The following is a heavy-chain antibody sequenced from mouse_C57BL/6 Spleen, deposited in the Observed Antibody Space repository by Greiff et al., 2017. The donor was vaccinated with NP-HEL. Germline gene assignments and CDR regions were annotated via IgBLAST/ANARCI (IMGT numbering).Heavy chain of an antibody. CDR3: ARVDSYGSSSFDY. V-gene: IGHV1-69*01. D-gene: IGHD1-1*01. Sequence: QVQLQQPGAELVMPGASVKLSCKASGYTFTSYWMHWVKQRPGQGLEWIGEIDPSDSYTNYNQKFKGKSTLTVDKSSSTAYMQLSSLTSEDSAVYYCARVDSYGSSSFDYWGQGTTLTVSS. CDR1: GYTFTSYW. CDR2: IDPSDSYT. J-gene: IGHJ2*01.